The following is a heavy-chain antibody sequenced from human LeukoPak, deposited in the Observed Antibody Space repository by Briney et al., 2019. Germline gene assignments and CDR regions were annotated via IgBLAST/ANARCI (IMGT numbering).Heavy chain of an antibody. V-gene: IGHV3-74*03. CDR3: AKAANEWELLAGYFDY. D-gene: IGHD1-26*01. CDR1: GFTFSGTW. J-gene: IGHJ4*02. CDR2: ITSDGIST. Sequence: GGSLRLSCAASGFTFSGTWMHWVRQPPGKGLVWVARITSDGISTTYAESVKGRFTISRDNAKNTLYLQMNSLRAEDTAVYYCAKAANEWELLAGYFDYWGQGTLVTVSS.